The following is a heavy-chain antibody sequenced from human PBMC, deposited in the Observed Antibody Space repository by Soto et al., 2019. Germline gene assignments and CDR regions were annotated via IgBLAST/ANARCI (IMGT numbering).Heavy chain of an antibody. CDR3: ARGLLHWGQGTLVTASSGKPFSADKSISTAYLQWSSLKASDTAIYYCAIRDAPQWLNF. CDR2: ISYSGST. J-gene: IGHJ4*02. Sequence: SETLSLTCTVSGGSISSGGYYWSWIRQHPGTGLEWIGHISYSGSTYYNTSLKSRVTISVDTSRNQFSLIVNSVTAADTAVYYCARGLLHWGQGTLVTASSGKPFSADKSISTAYLQWSSLKASDTAIYYCAIRDAPQWLNFWGQGTLVTVSS. V-gene: IGHV4-31*03. CDR1: GGSISSGGYY. D-gene: IGHD6-19*01.